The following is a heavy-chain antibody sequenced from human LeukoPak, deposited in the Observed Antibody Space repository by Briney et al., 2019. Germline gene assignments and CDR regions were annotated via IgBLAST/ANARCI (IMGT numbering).Heavy chain of an antibody. Sequence: GGSLRLSCAASGFTVSNSYMSWVRQAPGKGLEWVSVIYGGGSTYYADSVKGRFTISRDNAKNSLYLQMNSLRDEDSAVYYCARDPHIAAAGTIFDYWGQGTLVTVSS. CDR2: IYGGGST. CDR1: GFTVSNSY. CDR3: ARDPHIAAAGTIFDY. D-gene: IGHD6-13*01. J-gene: IGHJ4*02. V-gene: IGHV3-53*01.